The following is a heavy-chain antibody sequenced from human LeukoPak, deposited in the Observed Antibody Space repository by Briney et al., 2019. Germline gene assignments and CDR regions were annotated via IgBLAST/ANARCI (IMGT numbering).Heavy chain of an antibody. Sequence: SETLSLTCTVSGGSISSYYWSWIRQPPGKGLEWIGYIYYSGSTNYNPSLKSRVTISVDTSKNQFSLKLSSVTAADTAVYYCARPGVGDRDAFDIWGQGTMVTVSS. CDR2: IYYSGST. J-gene: IGHJ3*02. CDR3: ARPGVGDRDAFDI. CDR1: GGSISSYY. D-gene: IGHD1-26*01. V-gene: IGHV4-59*08.